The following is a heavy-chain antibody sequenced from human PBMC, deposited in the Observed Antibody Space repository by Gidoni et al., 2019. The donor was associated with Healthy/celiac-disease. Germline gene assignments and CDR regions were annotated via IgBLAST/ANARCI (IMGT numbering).Heavy chain of an antibody. CDR3: AKEGSMATIRYDFDY. V-gene: IGHV3-43*01. Sequence: EVQLVESGCVVVQPGGSLRLSCAASGFPFDDYTMHWVRQAPGKGLEWVSLISWDGGSTYYADSVKGRFTISRDNSKNSLYLQMNSLRTEDTALYYCAKEGSMATIRYDFDYWGQGTLVTVSS. CDR2: ISWDGGST. CDR1: GFPFDDYT. J-gene: IGHJ4*02. D-gene: IGHD5-12*01.